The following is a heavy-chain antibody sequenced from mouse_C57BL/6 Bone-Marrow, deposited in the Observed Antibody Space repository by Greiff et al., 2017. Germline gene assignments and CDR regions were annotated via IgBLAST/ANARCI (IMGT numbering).Heavy chain of an antibody. J-gene: IGHJ2*01. V-gene: IGHV7-3*01. CDR1: GFTFTDYY. D-gene: IGHD1-1*01. CDR3: EIYSVITTVVSSYYFDY. CDR2: IRNKANGYTT. Sequence: EVQRVESGGGLVQPGGSLSLSCAASGFTFTDYYMSWVRQPPGKALEWLGFIRNKANGYTTEYSASVKGRFTISRDNSQSILYLQMNALRAEDSATYYCEIYSVITTVVSSYYFDYWGQGNTLTVSS.